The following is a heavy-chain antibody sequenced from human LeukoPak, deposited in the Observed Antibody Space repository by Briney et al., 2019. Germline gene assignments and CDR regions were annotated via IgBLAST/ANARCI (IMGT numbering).Heavy chain of an antibody. CDR1: GFTVSSNY. CDR3: AKDNRRGHSIYNWFDP. CDR2: IYSGGST. V-gene: IGHV3-53*01. J-gene: IGHJ5*02. Sequence: GGSLRLSCAASGFTVSSNYMSWVRQAPGKGLEWVSVIYSGGSTYYADSVKGRFTISRDNSKNTLYLQMNSLRAEDTAVYYCAKDNRRGHSIYNWFDPWGQGTLVTVSS. D-gene: IGHD2/OR15-2a*01.